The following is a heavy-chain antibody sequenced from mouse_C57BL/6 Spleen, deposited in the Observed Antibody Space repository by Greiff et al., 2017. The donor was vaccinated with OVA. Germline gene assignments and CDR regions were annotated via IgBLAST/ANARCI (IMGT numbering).Heavy chain of an antibody. V-gene: IGHV8-8*01. CDR3: ARIRTTVVEYYFDY. CDR1: GFSLSTFGMG. J-gene: IGHJ2*01. CDR2: IWWDDDK. Sequence: QVQLKESGPGILQPSQTLSLPCSFSGFSLSTFGMGVGWIRQPSGKGLEWLAHIWWDDDKYYNPALKSRLTISKDTSKNQVFLKIANVDTADTATYYCARIRTTVVEYYFDYWGQGTTLTVSS. D-gene: IGHD1-1*01.